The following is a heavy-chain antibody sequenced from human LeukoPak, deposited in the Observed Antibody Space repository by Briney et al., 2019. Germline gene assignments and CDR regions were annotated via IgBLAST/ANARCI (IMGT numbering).Heavy chain of an antibody. V-gene: IGHV4-30-2*01. Sequence: SQTLSLTCAVSGGSISSGGYSWSWMRQPPGKGLEWIGYIYHSGSTYYNPSLKSRVTISVDRSKNQFSLKLSSVTAADTAVYYCARGRGKYYGSGSYYQGWFDPWGQGTLVTVSS. J-gene: IGHJ5*02. D-gene: IGHD3-10*01. CDR1: GGSISSGGYS. CDR3: ARGRGKYYGSGSYYQGWFDP. CDR2: IYHSGST.